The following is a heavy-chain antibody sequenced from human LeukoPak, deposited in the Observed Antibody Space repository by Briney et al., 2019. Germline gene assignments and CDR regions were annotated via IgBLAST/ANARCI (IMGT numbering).Heavy chain of an antibody. J-gene: IGHJ4*02. Sequence: GGSLRLSCVASGFTFSSHHMNWVRQTPGKGLESVATIKPDGSEKYYVDSVKGRFTISRDNAKNSLYLQMNSLRAEDTALYYCAKDTDSSSSEAYFDYWGQGTLVTVSS. CDR3: AKDTDSSSSEAYFDY. V-gene: IGHV3-7*03. CDR2: IKPDGSEK. CDR1: GFTFSSHH. D-gene: IGHD6-6*01.